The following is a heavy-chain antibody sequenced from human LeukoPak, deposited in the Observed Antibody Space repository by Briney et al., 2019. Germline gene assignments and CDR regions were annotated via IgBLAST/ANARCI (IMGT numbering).Heavy chain of an antibody. CDR1: GFTFSTYW. Sequence: GGSLRLSCAASGFTFSTYWMHWVRQAPGKGLVWVSRIKSDGSTIYADSVKGRFTISRDNANNTLSLQMNSLRPEDTGVYYCARAPSEIGGYYPEYFRHWGQGTLVTVSS. CDR3: ARAPSEIGGYYPEYFRH. V-gene: IGHV3-74*01. J-gene: IGHJ1*01. D-gene: IGHD3-22*01. CDR2: IKSDGST.